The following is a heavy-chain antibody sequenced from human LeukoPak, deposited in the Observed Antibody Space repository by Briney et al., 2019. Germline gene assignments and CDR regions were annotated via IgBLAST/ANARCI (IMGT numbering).Heavy chain of an antibody. CDR1: GYTFTSYD. CDR2: MNPNSGNT. J-gene: IGHJ4*02. Sequence: ASVKVSCKASGYTFTSYDINWVRQATGQGLEWMGWMNPNSGNTGYAQKFQGRVTMTRNTSISTAYMELSSLRSEDTAVYYCARDLGYSSGWYTTAQYYFDYWGQGTLVTVSS. CDR3: ARDLGYSSGWYTTAQYYFDY. V-gene: IGHV1-8*01. D-gene: IGHD6-19*01.